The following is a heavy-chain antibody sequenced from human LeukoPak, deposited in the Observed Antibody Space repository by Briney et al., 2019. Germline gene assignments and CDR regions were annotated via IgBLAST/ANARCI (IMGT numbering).Heavy chain of an antibody. Sequence: PGGSLRLSCAASGFTFSSYAMSWVRQAPGKGLEWVSAISGSGSNTYYADSVKGRFTISRDNSKNTLYLQMNSLRAEDTALYYCAKDVLWFGELSYFDYWGQGTLVTVSS. V-gene: IGHV3-23*01. CDR3: AKDVLWFGELSYFDY. CDR2: ISGSGSNT. J-gene: IGHJ4*02. D-gene: IGHD3-10*01. CDR1: GFTFSSYA.